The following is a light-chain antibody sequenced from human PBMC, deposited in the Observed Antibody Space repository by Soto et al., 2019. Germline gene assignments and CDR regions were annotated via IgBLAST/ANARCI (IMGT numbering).Light chain of an antibody. V-gene: IGKV1-12*01. CDR1: QGIYSR. CDR3: QQGYTSAIT. J-gene: IGKJ5*01. CDR2: ATS. Sequence: DIQMTQSPSSVSASVGDTVTITCRASQGIYSRLAWYQQKPGKAPELLIYATSTLQNGVPSRFSGSGSGTDFTLTVNSLQPEDFATYYCQQGYTSAITFGQGTRLEIK.